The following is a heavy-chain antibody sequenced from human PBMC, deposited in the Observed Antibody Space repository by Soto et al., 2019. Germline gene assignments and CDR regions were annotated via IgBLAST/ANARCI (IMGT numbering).Heavy chain of an antibody. V-gene: IGHV2-5*02. CDR3: AHLTTGGFYFDY. J-gene: IGHJ4*02. D-gene: IGHD4-17*01. CDR2: IYWDADK. CDR1: GFSLRNSGVG. Sequence: QITLKESGPTLVKPTQTLTLTCTFSGFSLRNSGVGVGWIRQPPGKALEWLALIYWDADKRYSPSLKSRLTITQDTSKNQVVLTMTNMDPVDTATYYCAHLTTGGFYFDYWGQGTLVTVSS.